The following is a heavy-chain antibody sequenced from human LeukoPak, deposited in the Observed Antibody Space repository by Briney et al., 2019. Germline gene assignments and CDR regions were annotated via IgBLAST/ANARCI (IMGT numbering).Heavy chain of an antibody. CDR3: ARADYGDNWFDP. Sequence: ASVKVSCKASGYTFTGYYMHWVRQAPGQGLEWMGRINPNSGGTNHAQKFQGRVTMTRDTSISTAYMELSRLRSDDTAVYYCARADYGDNWFDPWGQGTLVTVSS. J-gene: IGHJ5*02. CDR1: GYTFTGYY. CDR2: INPNSGGT. D-gene: IGHD4-17*01. V-gene: IGHV1-2*06.